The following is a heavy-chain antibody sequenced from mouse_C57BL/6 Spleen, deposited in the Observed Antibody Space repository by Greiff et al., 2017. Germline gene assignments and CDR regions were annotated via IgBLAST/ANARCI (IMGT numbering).Heavy chain of an antibody. Sequence: QVQLQQSGAELVKPGASVKISCKASGYAFSSYWMNWVKQRPGKGLEWIGQIYPGAGDTNYNGKFKGKATLTADKSASTAYMQLSSLTSEDSAVYFCARSPTMVTTTYYWYFDVWGTGTTVTVSS. CDR2: IYPGAGDT. CDR3: ARSPTMVTTTYYWYFDV. D-gene: IGHD2-9*01. CDR1: GYAFSSYW. V-gene: IGHV1-80*01. J-gene: IGHJ1*03.